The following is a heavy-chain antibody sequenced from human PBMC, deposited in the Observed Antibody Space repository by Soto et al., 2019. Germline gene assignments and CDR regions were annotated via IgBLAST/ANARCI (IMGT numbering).Heavy chain of an antibody. J-gene: IGHJ6*02. CDR2: INPNSGGT. CDR1: GYTFTGYY. CDR3: ARGYLDYDFWSGSYYYYGMDV. D-gene: IGHD3-3*01. V-gene: IGHV1-2*04. Sequence: GASVKVSCKASGYTFTGYYMHWVRQAPGQGLEWMGWINPNSGGTNYAQKFQGWVTMTRDTSISTAYMELSSLRSEDTAVYYCARGYLDYDFWSGSYYYYGMDVWGQGTTVTVSS.